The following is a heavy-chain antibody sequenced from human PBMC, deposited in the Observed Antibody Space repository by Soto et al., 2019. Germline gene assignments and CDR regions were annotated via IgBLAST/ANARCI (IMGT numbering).Heavy chain of an antibody. Sequence: SEALSLTCAVSGGSISSSNWWSWVRQPPGKGLEWIGEIYHSGSTNYNPSLKSRVTISVDKSKNQFSLKLSSVTAADTAVYYCASLPATSDFDYWGQGTLVTVSS. J-gene: IGHJ4*02. CDR1: GGSISSSNW. CDR2: IYHSGST. D-gene: IGHD2-2*01. V-gene: IGHV4-4*02. CDR3: ASLPATSDFDY.